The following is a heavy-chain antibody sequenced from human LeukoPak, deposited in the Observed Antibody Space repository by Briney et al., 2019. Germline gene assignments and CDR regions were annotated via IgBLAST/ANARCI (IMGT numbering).Heavy chain of an antibody. V-gene: IGHV4-38-2*02. D-gene: IGHD3-22*01. CDR2: IYHSGST. CDR3: ASTDSSGYYEIY. J-gene: IGHJ4*02. Sequence: SETLSLACTVSGYSISSGYFWGWIRQPPGKGLEWIGSIYHSGSTYYNPSLKSRVTISVDTSKNQFSLKLSSVTAADTAVYYCASTDSSGYYEIYWGQGTLVTVSS. CDR1: GYSISSGYF.